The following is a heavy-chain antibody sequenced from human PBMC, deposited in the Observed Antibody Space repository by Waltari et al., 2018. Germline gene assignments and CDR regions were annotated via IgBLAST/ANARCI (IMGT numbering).Heavy chain of an antibody. D-gene: IGHD6-19*01. Sequence: EVQLVESGGGLVQPGGSLRLSCAASGFTFSSYAMSWVRQAPGKGLEWVSASSGSGGSTYYADSGKGRFTISRDNSKNTLYLQINSLRAEDTAVYYGAKDQGRGGGWSFDYWGQGTLVTVSS. CDR1: GFTFSSYA. CDR2: SSGSGGST. CDR3: AKDQGRGGGWSFDY. V-gene: IGHV3-23*04. J-gene: IGHJ4*02.